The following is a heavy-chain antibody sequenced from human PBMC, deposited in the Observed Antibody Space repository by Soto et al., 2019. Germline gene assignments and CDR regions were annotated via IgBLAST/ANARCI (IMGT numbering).Heavy chain of an antibody. J-gene: IGHJ4*02. Sequence: GGSLRLSCAASGFTFSSYAMHWVRQAPGKGLEWVAVISYDGSNKYYADSVKGRFTISRDNSKNTLYLQMNSLRAEDTAVYYCAKDQFSASLINYYGSAFDYWGQGTLVTVSS. CDR1: GFTFSSYA. CDR2: ISYDGSNK. D-gene: IGHD3-10*01. CDR3: AKDQFSASLINYYGSAFDY. V-gene: IGHV3-30-3*01.